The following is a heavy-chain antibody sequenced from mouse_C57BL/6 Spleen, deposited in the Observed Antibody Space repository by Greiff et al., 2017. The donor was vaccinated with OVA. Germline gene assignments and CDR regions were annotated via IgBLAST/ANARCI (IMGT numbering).Heavy chain of an antibody. CDR1: GYSFTDYN. CDR3: AISSYAGSSYYFDY. D-gene: IGHD1-1*01. J-gene: IGHJ2*01. Sequence: VQLQQSGPELVKPGASVKISCKASGYSFTDYNMNWVKQSNGKSLEWIGVINPNYGTTSYNQKFKGKATLTVDQSSSTAYMQLNSLPSGDSAVDDCAISSYAGSSYYFDYWGQGTTLTVSA. CDR2: INPNYGTT. V-gene: IGHV1-39*01.